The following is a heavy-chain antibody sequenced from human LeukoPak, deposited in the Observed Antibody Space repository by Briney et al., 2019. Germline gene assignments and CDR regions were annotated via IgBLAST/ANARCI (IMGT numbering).Heavy chain of an antibody. D-gene: IGHD3-10*01. CDR3: ARKGNWCDP. CDR2: ITTYNGDT. V-gene: IGHV1-18*01. Sequence: GASVKVSCKAPVYTFTTFDFSGVRKVPGHALEWMGWITTYNGDTNYAQKFQGRVTMTTDTSTTTAYMELRSLRSDDTAVYYCARKGNWCDPWGQGTLVTVSS. CDR1: VYTFTTFD. J-gene: IGHJ5*02.